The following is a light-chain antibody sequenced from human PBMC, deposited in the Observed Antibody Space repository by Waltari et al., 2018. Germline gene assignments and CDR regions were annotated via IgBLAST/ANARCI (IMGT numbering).Light chain of an antibody. J-gene: IGKJ1*01. Sequence: DIVMTQSPDSLTVSLGERATIHCKSSQSVLYSSDNKNYLTWYQQKPGQPPKLLIYWASTRESGVPDRFSGSGSGTDFTLTISSLQAEDVAVYYCQQYYTTPRTFGQGTKVENK. CDR2: WAS. CDR1: QSVLYSSDNKNY. CDR3: QQYYTTPRT. V-gene: IGKV4-1*01.